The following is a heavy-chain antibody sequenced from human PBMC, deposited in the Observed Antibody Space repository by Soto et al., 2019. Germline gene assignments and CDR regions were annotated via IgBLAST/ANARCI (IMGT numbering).Heavy chain of an antibody. CDR3: TRHAIIPKLQYGMDV. Sequence: LSLTCTVSGGSISGYYWSWIRQPPGKGLEWIGYIFYRGNTLYNPSLQSRVTISVDTSKNQFFLGLTSVTAADTAVYYCTRHAIIPKLQYGMDVWGQGASVTVSS. CDR1: GGSISGYY. D-gene: IGHD1-1*01. V-gene: IGHV4-59*01. CDR2: IFYRGNT. J-gene: IGHJ6*02.